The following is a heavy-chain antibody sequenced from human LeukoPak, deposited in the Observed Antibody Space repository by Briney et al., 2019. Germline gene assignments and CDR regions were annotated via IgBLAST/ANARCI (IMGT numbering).Heavy chain of an antibody. CDR2: IWYDGSNK. Sequence: PGGSLRLSCAASGFTLSSYGMHLVRQAAGKGLEWVAVIWYDGSNKYYADSVKGRFTISRDNSKNTLYLQMNSLRAEDTAVYYCARDGGIMITFGGVDYWGQGTLVTVSS. CDR3: ARDGGIMITFGGVDY. V-gene: IGHV3-33*08. D-gene: IGHD3-16*01. CDR1: GFTLSSYG. J-gene: IGHJ4*02.